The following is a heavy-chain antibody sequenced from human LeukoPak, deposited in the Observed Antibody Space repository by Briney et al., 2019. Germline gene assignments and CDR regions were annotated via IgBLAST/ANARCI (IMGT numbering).Heavy chain of an antibody. CDR2: ISYDGSNK. J-gene: IGHJ4*02. CDR1: GFTFSSYG. Sequence: GGSLRLSCAASGFTFSSYGMHWVRQAPGKGLEWVAVISYDGSNKYYADSVKGRFTISRDNSKNTLYLQMNSLRAEDTAVYYCAAAYDSSGYWRSGMGYWGQGTLVTVSS. D-gene: IGHD3-22*01. CDR3: AAAYDSSGYWRSGMGY. V-gene: IGHV3-30*03.